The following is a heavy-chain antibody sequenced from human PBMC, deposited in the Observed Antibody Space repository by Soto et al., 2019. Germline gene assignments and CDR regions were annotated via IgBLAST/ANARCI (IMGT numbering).Heavy chain of an antibody. J-gene: IGHJ6*02. CDR1: GGTFSSYA. D-gene: IGHD2-2*01. Sequence: SVKVSCKTSGGTFSSYAISWVRQAPGQGLEWMGGIIPIFDTANYAQKFQGRVTITADESTSTAYMELSSLRSEDTAVYYCGRHDCISTSCYYYYYSMDVWGQGTTVTVSS. CDR3: GRHDCISTSCYYYYYSMDV. CDR2: IIPIFDTA. V-gene: IGHV1-69*13.